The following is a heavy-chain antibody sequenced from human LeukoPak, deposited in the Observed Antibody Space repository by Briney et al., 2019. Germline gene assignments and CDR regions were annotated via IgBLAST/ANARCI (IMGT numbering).Heavy chain of an antibody. Sequence: GGSLRPSCAASGFTFSSYWMHWVRQAPGKGLVWVSRINSDGSSTSYADSVKGRFTISRDNAKNTLYLQMNSLRAEDTAVYYSAREYKSGSYGHWGQGTLVTVSS. CDR3: AREYKSGSYGH. CDR1: GFTFSSYW. D-gene: IGHD1-26*01. V-gene: IGHV3-74*01. J-gene: IGHJ4*02. CDR2: INSDGSST.